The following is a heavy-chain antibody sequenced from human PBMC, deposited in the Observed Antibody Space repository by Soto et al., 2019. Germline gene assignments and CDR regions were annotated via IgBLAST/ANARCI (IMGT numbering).Heavy chain of an antibody. CDR1: GASVSSYY. V-gene: IGHV4-59*02. J-gene: IGHJ4*02. CDR3: ARTTGWPGFDF. CDR2: IYNGGRT. D-gene: IGHD6-19*01. Sequence: LSLTCTASGASVSSYYWSWIRQPPGKGLEWIGHIYNGGRTNYNPSLKSRVIISVDMSNNQFSLKLTSVTAADTAVYYCARTTGWPGFDFWGQGALVTVSS.